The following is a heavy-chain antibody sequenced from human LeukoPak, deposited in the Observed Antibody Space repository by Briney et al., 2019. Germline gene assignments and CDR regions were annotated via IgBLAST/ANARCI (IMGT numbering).Heavy chain of an antibody. Sequence: ASVKVSCKTAGNTLTNYFLHWVRQAPGKGLEWVGIINPSDGRTKFAQKFQGRVTITADKSTSTAYMELSSLRSEDTAVYYCATSYYYGSGSYHKTAHGGMDVWGQGTTVTVSS. CDR1: GNTLTNYF. J-gene: IGHJ6*02. D-gene: IGHD3-10*01. CDR3: ATSYYYGSGSYHKTAHGGMDV. CDR2: INPSDGRT. V-gene: IGHV1-46*01.